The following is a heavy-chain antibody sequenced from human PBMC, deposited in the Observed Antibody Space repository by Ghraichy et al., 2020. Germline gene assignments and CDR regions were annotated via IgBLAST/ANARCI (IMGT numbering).Heavy chain of an antibody. V-gene: IGHV3-74*01. CDR3: ARDIGYSLHY. Sequence: LSLTCAASGFSFSNAWMHWVRQAPGKGLMWVSHINSDGSTTTYADSVKGRFTISRDNAKNTVYLQMNSLRAEDTAVYYCARDIGYSLHYWGQGTLVTVPS. CDR2: INSDGSTT. J-gene: IGHJ4*02. CDR1: GFSFSNAW. D-gene: IGHD5-18*01.